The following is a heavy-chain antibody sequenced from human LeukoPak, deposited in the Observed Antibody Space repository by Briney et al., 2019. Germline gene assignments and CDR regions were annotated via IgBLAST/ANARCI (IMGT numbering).Heavy chain of an antibody. CDR2: ISSSSSYI. J-gene: IGHJ4*02. CDR1: GFTLSSYS. V-gene: IGHV3-21*01. D-gene: IGHD2-2*02. CDR3: ARGCSSTSCYMDY. Sequence: GGSLRLSCAASGFTLSSYSMNWVRQAPGKGLEWVSSISSSSSYIYYADSVKGRFTISRDNAKNSLYLQMNSLRAEDTAVYYCARGCSSTSCYMDYWGQGTLVTVSS.